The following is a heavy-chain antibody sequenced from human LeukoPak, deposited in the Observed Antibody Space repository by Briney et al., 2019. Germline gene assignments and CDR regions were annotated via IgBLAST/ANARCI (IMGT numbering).Heavy chain of an antibody. Sequence: GGSLRLSCAASGFTFRRYAMSWVRQAPGKGLEWVSAISGSGGSTYYADTVKGGFTISRENNKNTLYLKKNRLRAEDTAVYYSAVGSYLGRNFDYWGQGTLVTVSS. D-gene: IGHD1-26*01. V-gene: IGHV3-23*01. CDR2: ISGSGGST. CDR3: AVGSYLGRNFDY. CDR1: GFTFRRYA. J-gene: IGHJ4*02.